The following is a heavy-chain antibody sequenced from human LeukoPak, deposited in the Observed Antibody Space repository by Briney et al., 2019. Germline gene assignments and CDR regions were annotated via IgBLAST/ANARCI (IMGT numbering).Heavy chain of an antibody. D-gene: IGHD3-10*01. J-gene: IGHJ4*02. CDR3: ARVPDYYGSGSYLISHFDY. Sequence: GGSLRLSCAASGFDFSVHAMTWVRQAPGKGLEWVSTIESGDQTYYTDAVKGRFTISRDDSKATLYLQMNSLRAEDTAVYYCARVPDYYGSGSYLISHFDYWGQGTLVTVSS. CDR2: IESGDQT. V-gene: IGHV3-66*02. CDR1: GFDFSVHA.